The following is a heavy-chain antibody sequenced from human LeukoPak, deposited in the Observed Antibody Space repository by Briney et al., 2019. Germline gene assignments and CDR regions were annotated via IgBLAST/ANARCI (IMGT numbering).Heavy chain of an antibody. D-gene: IGHD5-24*01. CDR2: IYTSGST. J-gene: IGHJ5*02. V-gene: IGHV4-61*02. CDR3: ARGRWTSSNYNWFDP. CDR1: GGSISSCSYY. Sequence: PSQTLSLTCTVSGGSISSCSYYWSWIRQPAGKGLEWIGRIYTSGSTNYNPSLKSRVTISVDTSKNQFSLKLISVTAADTAVYYCARGRWTSSNYNWFDPWGQGTLVTVSS.